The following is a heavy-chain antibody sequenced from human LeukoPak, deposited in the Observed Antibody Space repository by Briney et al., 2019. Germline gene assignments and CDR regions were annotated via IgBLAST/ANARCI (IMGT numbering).Heavy chain of an antibody. CDR3: PRDGYNWNDLDY. J-gene: IGHJ4*02. Sequence: GGSLRLSCAASGFTFNTYWMTWVRQAPGKGLEWVANIKQDGSEKSYVDSVKGRFTISRDNAKNSLFLQMNSLRVEDTAVYYCPRDGYNWNDLDYWGQGTLVTVSS. D-gene: IGHD1-1*01. V-gene: IGHV3-7*01. CDR1: GFTFNTYW. CDR2: IKQDGSEK.